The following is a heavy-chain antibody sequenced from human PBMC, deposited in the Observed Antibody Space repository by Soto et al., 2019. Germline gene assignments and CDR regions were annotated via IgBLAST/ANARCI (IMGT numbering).Heavy chain of an antibody. D-gene: IGHD6-19*01. J-gene: IGHJ4*02. CDR3: ARPASSGWQPGSFDY. CDR2: ISSSSSYI. V-gene: IGHV3-21*01. Sequence: ESGGGLVKPGGSLRLSCAASGFTFSSYSMNWVRQAPGKGLEWVSSISSSSSYIYYADSVKGRFTISRDNAKNSLYLQMNSLRAEDTAVYYCARPASSGWQPGSFDYWGQGTLVTVSS. CDR1: GFTFSSYS.